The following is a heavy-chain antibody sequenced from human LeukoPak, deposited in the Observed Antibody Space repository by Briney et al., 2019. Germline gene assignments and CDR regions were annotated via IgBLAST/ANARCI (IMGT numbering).Heavy chain of an antibody. CDR3: ARADSSGYTKRYYYYGMDV. CDR2: IGTAGDT. Sequence: PGGSLRPSCAASGFTFSSYDMHWVRQATGKGLEWVSAIGTAGDTYYPGSVKGRFTISRENAKNSLYLQMNSLRAGDTAVYYCARADSSGYTKRYYYYGMDVWGQGTTVTVSS. V-gene: IGHV3-13*01. CDR1: GFTFSSYD. J-gene: IGHJ6*02. D-gene: IGHD3-22*01.